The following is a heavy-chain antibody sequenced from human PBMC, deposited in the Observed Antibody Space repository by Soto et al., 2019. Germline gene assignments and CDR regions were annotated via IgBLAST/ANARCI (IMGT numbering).Heavy chain of an antibody. CDR1: GGSISSGGYY. Sequence: QVQLQESGPGLVKPSQTLSLTCTVSGGSISSGGYYWSWIRQHPGKGLEWIGYIYYSGSTYYNPSRQIGFPXSVDTSKNQFSLKLSSVTAADTAVYYCARAKLLLWFGELYYWGQGTLVTVSS. J-gene: IGHJ4*02. V-gene: IGHV4-31*03. CDR2: IYYSGST. D-gene: IGHD3-10*01. CDR3: ARAKLLLWFGELYY.